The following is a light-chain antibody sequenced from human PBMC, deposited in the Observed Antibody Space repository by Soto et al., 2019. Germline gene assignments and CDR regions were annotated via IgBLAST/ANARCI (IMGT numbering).Light chain of an antibody. Sequence: QAVVTQEPSLTVSPGGTVTLTCGSSTGAVTNGHYPYWFQQKPGQAPRTLIYDTTNRHSWTPARFLGSLLGGKAALTLSGAQPEDEAEYYCLLSYNGPYVFGTGTKVTVL. CDR3: LLSYNGPYV. CDR1: TGAVTNGHY. J-gene: IGLJ1*01. V-gene: IGLV7-46*01. CDR2: DTT.